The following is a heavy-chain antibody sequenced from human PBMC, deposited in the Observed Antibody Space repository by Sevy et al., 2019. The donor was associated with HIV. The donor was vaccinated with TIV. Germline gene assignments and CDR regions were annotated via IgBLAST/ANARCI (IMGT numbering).Heavy chain of an antibody. J-gene: IGHJ3*02. CDR3: ARDSSARSDSGLSSSWVFAFDI. CDR1: GFTFSSYW. CDR2: INSVGSDT. Sequence: GGSLRLSCAASGFTFSSYWMHWDRQAPGKGLVWVSRINSVGSDTHYADSVKGRFTISRDNAEKTLYLQMNSLRAEDTALYFCARDSSARSDSGLSSSWVFAFDIWGQGTMVTVSS. V-gene: IGHV3-74*01. D-gene: IGHD6-13*01.